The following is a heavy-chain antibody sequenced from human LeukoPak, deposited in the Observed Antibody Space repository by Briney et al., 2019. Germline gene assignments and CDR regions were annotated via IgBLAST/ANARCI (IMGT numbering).Heavy chain of an antibody. CDR2: INWNGGST. D-gene: IGHD1-26*01. V-gene: IGHV3-20*01. J-gene: IGHJ6*02. CDR3: ARDLPGGSYYGDYYYYYGMDV. CDR1: RFTFDDYG. Sequence: GGSLRLSCAASRFTFDDYGMSWVRQAPGKGLEWVSGINWNGGSTGYADSVKGRFTISRDNAKNSLYLQMNSLRAEDTALYHCARDLPGGSYYGDYYYYYGMDVWGQGTTVTVSS.